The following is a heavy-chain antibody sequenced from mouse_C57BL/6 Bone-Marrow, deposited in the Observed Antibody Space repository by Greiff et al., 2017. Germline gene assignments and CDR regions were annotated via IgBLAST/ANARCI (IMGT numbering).Heavy chain of an antibody. Sequence: EVHLVESGGGLVQPGGSMKLSCVASGFTFSNYWMNWVRQSPEKGLEWVAQIRLKSDNYATHYAASVKGRFTISRDDSKSSVYLQMNNLRAEDTGIYYCTGGYYGTDYFDYWGQGTTLTVSS. J-gene: IGHJ2*01. CDR3: TGGYYGTDYFDY. V-gene: IGHV6-3*01. CDR1: GFTFSNYW. CDR2: IRLKSDNYAT. D-gene: IGHD1-1*01.